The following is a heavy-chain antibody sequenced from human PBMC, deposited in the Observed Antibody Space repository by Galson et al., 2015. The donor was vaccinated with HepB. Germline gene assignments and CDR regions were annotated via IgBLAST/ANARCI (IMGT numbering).Heavy chain of an antibody. D-gene: IGHD6-6*01. CDR1: GLTFRRYG. V-gene: IGHV3-23*01. CDR2: INDSGGRT. J-gene: IGHJ4*02. Sequence: SLRLSCAASGLTFRRYGMSWVRQAPGKGLEWVSMINDSGGRTYYADSVKGRFTISRDNSEDTLYLQMNNLRAEDTAVYYCAKGEYSNALAHWGQGTLVTVST. CDR3: AKGEYSNALAH.